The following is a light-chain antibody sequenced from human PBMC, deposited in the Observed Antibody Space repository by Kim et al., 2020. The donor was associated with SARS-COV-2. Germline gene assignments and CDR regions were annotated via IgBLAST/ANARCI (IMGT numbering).Light chain of an antibody. CDR2: KAS. Sequence: DIQMTQSPSTLSVSVGDRVTMTCRASQSIDKWVAWYQQKPGKAPKLLIYKASTLATGVPSRFSGSGSGTDFILTISSLQPDDSATYYCQQYDSYSPYIFGQGTKLEI. CDR3: QQYDSYSPYI. CDR1: QSIDKW. V-gene: IGKV1-5*03. J-gene: IGKJ2*01.